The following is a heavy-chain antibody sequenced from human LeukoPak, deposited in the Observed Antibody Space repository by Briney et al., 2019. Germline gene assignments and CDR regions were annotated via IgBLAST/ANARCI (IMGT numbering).Heavy chain of an antibody. CDR2: ISAYNGNT. J-gene: IGHJ3*02. CDR1: GYTFTSYG. Sequence: ASVKVSCKASGYTFTSYGISWVRQAPGQGLEWMGWISAYNGNTNYAQKLQGRVTMTTDTSTSTAYMELRSLRSDDTAVYYCARAGVWGTPDEGAFDIWGQGTMVTVSS. D-gene: IGHD3-16*01. CDR3: ARAGVWGTPDEGAFDI. V-gene: IGHV1-18*01.